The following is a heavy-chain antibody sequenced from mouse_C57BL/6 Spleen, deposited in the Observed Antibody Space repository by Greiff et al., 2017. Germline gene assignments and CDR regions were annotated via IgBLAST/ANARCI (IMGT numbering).Heavy chain of an antibody. D-gene: IGHD2-1*01. CDR2: IYPGDGDT. Sequence: VKLMESGPELVKPGASVKISCKASGYAFSSSWMNWVKQRPGKGLEWIGRIYPGDGDTNYNGQFKGKATLTADKSSSTAYMQLSSLTSEDSAVYFCARKGNYDYAMDYWGQGTSVTVSS. J-gene: IGHJ4*01. CDR3: ARKGNYDYAMDY. CDR1: GYAFSSSW. V-gene: IGHV1-82*01.